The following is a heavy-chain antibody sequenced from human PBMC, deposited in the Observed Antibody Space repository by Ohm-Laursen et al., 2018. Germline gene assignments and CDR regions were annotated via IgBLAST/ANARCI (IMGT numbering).Heavy chain of an antibody. J-gene: IGHJ6*02. D-gene: IGHD6-6*01. CDR1: GFTFSNYA. CDR2: ISGSGSTT. CDR3: ARVYSSSSYYYGMDV. V-gene: IGHV3-23*01. Sequence: SLRLSCAASGFTFSNYAMSWVRQAPGKGLEWVSAISGSGSTTYYADSVKGRFTISRDNAKNSLYLQMNSLRAEDTAVYYCARVYSSSSYYYGMDVWGQGTTVTVSS.